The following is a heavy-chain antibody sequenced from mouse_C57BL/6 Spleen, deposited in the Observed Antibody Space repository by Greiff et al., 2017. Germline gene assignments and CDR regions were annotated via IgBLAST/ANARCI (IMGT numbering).Heavy chain of an antibody. J-gene: IGHJ4*01. V-gene: IGHV1-80*01. D-gene: IGHD1-1*01. CDR2: IYPGDGDT. Sequence: QVQLQQSGAELVKPGASVKISCKASGYAFSSYWMNWVKQRPGKGLEWIGQIYPGDGDTNYNGKFKGKATLTADKSSSTAYMQRSSLTSEDSAVYVCARQGTVVAKDAMDYWGQGTSVTVAS. CDR1: GYAFSSYW. CDR3: ARQGTVVAKDAMDY.